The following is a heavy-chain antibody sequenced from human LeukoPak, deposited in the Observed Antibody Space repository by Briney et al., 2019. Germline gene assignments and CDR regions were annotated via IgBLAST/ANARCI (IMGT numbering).Heavy chain of an antibody. CDR3: ARARRELLSPDYYFDY. J-gene: IGHJ4*02. D-gene: IGHD1-26*01. CDR1: GFTFSSYW. CDR2: IKQDGSEK. V-gene: IGHV3-7*01. Sequence: PGGSLRLSCAASGFTFSSYWMSWVRQAPGKGLEWVANIKQDGSEKYYVDSVKGRFTISRDNAKNSLYLQMNSLRAEDTAVYYCARARRELLSPDYYFDYWGQGTLVTVSS.